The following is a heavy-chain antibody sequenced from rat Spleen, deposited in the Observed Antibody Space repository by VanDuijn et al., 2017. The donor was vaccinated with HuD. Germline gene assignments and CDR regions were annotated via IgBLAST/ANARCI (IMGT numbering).Heavy chain of an antibody. CDR2: INKDGSTI. CDR3: VREEFGVDY. CDR1: GFNFNDYW. Sequence: EVKLVESGGGLVQPGRSLKLSCAASGFNFNDYWMGWVRQAPGKGLEWIGEINKDGSTIKYTPSLKDKITVSRDNGQNTLYLLMTKLGSEDTGIYYCVREEFGVDYWGQGVMVTVSS. V-gene: IGHV4-2*01. D-gene: IGHD4-3*01. J-gene: IGHJ2*01.